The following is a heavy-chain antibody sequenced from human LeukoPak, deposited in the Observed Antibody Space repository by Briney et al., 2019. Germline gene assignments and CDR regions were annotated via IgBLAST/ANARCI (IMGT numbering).Heavy chain of an antibody. CDR3: ARGGQESRGYFYYFDY. Sequence: SETLSLTCTVSGGSISSYYWSWIRQPPGKGLEWIGYIYYSGSSNYNPSLKSRVTISVDTSKNQFSLKLSSVTAADTAVYYCARGGQESRGYFYYFDYWGQGTLVTVSS. J-gene: IGHJ4*02. CDR2: IYYSGSS. D-gene: IGHD3-22*01. V-gene: IGHV4-59*01. CDR1: GGSISSYY.